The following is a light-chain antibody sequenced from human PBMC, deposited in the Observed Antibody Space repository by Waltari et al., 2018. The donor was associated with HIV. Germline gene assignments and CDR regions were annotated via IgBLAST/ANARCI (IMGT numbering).Light chain of an antibody. V-gene: IGKV3-15*01. CDR2: GAS. J-gene: IGKJ5*01. Sequence: IVLTQSPGTLSLSPGEKATLSCRASQNIRRNLAWYQQKPGQAPRLIIFGASTRATGLPARFSGSGSGTEFTLTISSLQSEDFALYYCQQYEEWPPITFGQGTRLEIK. CDR1: QNIRRN. CDR3: QQYEEWPPIT.